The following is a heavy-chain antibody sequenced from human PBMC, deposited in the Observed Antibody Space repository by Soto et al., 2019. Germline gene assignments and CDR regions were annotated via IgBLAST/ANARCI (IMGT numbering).Heavy chain of an antibody. J-gene: IGHJ4*02. CDR3: AKDVAATSRYYFDY. CDR1: GFTFDDYA. V-gene: IGHV3-9*01. Sequence: EVQLVESGGGLVQPGRSLRLSCAASGFTFDDYAMHWVRQAPGKGLKWVSGISWNSGSIGYADSVKGRFTISRDNAKNSLYLQMNSLRAEDTALYYCAKDVAATSRYYFDYWGQGTLVTVSS. D-gene: IGHD6-19*01. CDR2: ISWNSGSI.